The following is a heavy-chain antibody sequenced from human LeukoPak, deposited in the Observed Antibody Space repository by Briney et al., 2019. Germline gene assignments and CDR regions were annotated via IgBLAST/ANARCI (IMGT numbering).Heavy chain of an antibody. V-gene: IGHV4-61*01. CDR3: ARAVGGDGSGSL. Sequence: SETLSLTCTVSGYSISSGYYWSWIRQPPGKGLEWIGYIYYRVTSDYNPSLKSRVTMSVDMSTRQISLKLGSVTAADTAVYYCARAVGGDGSGSLWGPGTLVTVSS. J-gene: IGHJ4*02. D-gene: IGHD3-10*01. CDR1: GYSISSGYY. CDR2: IYYRVTS.